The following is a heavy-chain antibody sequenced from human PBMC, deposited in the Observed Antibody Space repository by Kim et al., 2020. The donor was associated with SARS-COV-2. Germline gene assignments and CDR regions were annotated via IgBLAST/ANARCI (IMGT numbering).Heavy chain of an antibody. CDR2: IIPIFGTA. CDR1: GGTFSSYA. CDR3: ARHFGSMVRGVIIAGWFDP. Sequence: SVKVSCKASGGTFSSYAISWVRQAPGQGLEWMGGIIPIFGTANYAQKFQGRVTITADESTSTAYMELSSLRSEDTAVYYCARHFGSMVRGVIIAGWFDPWGQGTLVTVSS. D-gene: IGHD3-10*01. V-gene: IGHV1-69*13. J-gene: IGHJ5*02.